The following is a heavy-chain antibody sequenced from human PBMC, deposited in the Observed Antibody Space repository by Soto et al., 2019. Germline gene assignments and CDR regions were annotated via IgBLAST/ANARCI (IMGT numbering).Heavy chain of an antibody. J-gene: IGHJ6*02. V-gene: IGHV5-10-1*01. D-gene: IGHD2-2*01. Sequence: GESLKISCKGSGYSFTSYWISWVRQMPGKGLEWMGRIDPSDSYTNYSPSFQGHVTISADKSISTAYLQWSSLKASDTAMYYCARAYQLPDYYYYYGMDVWGQGTTVTVSS. CDR1: GYSFTSYW. CDR3: ARAYQLPDYYYYYGMDV. CDR2: IDPSDSYT.